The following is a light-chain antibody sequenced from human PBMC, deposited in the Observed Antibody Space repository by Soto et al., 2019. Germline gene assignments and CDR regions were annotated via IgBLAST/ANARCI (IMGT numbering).Light chain of an antibody. Sequence: LTQSPATLPLLPGHRATLFCSPGQSVGSNLAGYQQKLGQAPSLLIYGASTRATGIPSRFSGSGAAREVFLTISSMQSEDFALYYCLQYDYWPPWTFVQGTKVDIK. CDR2: GAS. CDR1: QSVGSN. CDR3: LQYDYWPPWT. J-gene: IGKJ1*01. V-gene: IGKV3-15*01.